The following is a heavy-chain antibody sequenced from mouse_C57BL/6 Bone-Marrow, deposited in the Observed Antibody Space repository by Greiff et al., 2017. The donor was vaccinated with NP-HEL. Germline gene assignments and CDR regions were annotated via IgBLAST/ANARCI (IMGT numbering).Heavy chain of an antibody. J-gene: IGHJ3*01. D-gene: IGHD2-4*01. CDR2: ISSGGSYT. CDR3: ARHDYYDYDGGFAY. Sequence: EVKLMESGGDLVKPGGSLKLSCAASGFTFSSYGMSWVRQTPDKRLEWVATISSGGSYTYYTDSVKGRFTISRDNAKNTLYLQMSSLKSEDTAMYYCARHDYYDYDGGFAYWGQGTLVTVSA. V-gene: IGHV5-6*01. CDR1: GFTFSSYG.